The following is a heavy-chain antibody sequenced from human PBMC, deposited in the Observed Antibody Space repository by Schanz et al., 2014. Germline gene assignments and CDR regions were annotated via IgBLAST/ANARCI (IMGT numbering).Heavy chain of an antibody. D-gene: IGHD2-21*02. Sequence: EVQLVESGGGLVQPGGSLRLSCAASTFTFSSDWMSWVRQAPGKGLEWVAAVSSRSDEIKYADSVRGRFTISRDNSRSTMYLQMNSLRAEDTAVYFCAKDLGVDCGDDCLNWYFDLGGRGTLXT. CDR2: VSSRSDEI. CDR3: AKDLGVDCGDDCLNWYFDL. V-gene: IGHV3-23*04. J-gene: IGHJ2*01. CDR1: TFTFSSDW.